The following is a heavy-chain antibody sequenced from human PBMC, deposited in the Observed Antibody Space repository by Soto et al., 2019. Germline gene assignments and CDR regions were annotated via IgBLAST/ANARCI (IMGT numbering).Heavy chain of an antibody. Sequence: PGESLKISCKGSGYTFTSYWIGWVRQMPGKGLEWMGIIYPGDSDSRYSPSFQGQGTISADKSTSTAHLQWSSLKASDTAMYFCARLAYSSSSSYSSYGMDVWGRGTTVTLSS. V-gene: IGHV5-51*01. D-gene: IGHD6-6*01. CDR1: GYTFTSYW. J-gene: IGHJ6*02. CDR2: IYPGDSDS. CDR3: ARLAYSSSSSYSSYGMDV.